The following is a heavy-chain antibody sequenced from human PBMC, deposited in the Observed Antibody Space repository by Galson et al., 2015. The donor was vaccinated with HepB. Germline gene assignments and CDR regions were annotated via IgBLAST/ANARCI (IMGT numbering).Heavy chain of an antibody. D-gene: IGHD6-19*01. CDR1: GFTFSSYA. V-gene: IGHV3-30-3*01. CDR2: ISYDGSNK. Sequence: SLRLSCAASGFTFSSYAMHWVRQAPGKGLEWVAVISYDGSNKYYADSVKGRFTISRDNSKNTLYLQMNSLRAEDTAVYYCARGLGWGAVAGTGDAFDIWGQGTMVTVSS. CDR3: ARGLGWGAVAGTGDAFDI. J-gene: IGHJ3*02.